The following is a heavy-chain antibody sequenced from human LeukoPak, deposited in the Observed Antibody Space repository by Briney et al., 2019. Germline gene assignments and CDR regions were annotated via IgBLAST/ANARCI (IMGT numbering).Heavy chain of an antibody. CDR3: ARTTEGGYTYGYFYYYYMDV. CDR2: IYYSGST. D-gene: IGHD5-18*01. V-gene: IGHV4-59*01. J-gene: IGHJ6*03. Sequence: SETLSLTCTVSGASITGYYWSWIRQPPGKGLEWIGYIYYSGSTNYNPSLRSRVTKSVDTSKNQLSLKLSSVTAADTAVYYCARTTEGGYTYGYFYYYYMDVWGKGTTVTISS. CDR1: GASITGYY.